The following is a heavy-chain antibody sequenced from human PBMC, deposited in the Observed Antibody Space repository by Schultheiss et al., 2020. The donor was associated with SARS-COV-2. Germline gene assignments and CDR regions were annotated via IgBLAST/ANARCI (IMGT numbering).Heavy chain of an antibody. CDR1: GFTFSSYA. J-gene: IGHJ4*02. D-gene: IGHD2-21*02. CDR2: ISYDGSNK. CDR3: ARDKPLYCGGDCYSGLVY. Sequence: GGSLRLSCAASGFTFSSYAMHWVRQAPGKGLEWVAVISYDGSNKYYADSVKGRFTISRDNSKNTLYLQMNSLRAEDTAVYYCARDKPLYCGGDCYSGLVYWGQGTLVTVSS. V-gene: IGHV3-30*14.